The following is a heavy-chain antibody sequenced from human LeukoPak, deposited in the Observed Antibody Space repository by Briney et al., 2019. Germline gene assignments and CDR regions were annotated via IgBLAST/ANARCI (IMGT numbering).Heavy chain of an antibody. V-gene: IGHV4-39*07. CDR1: GGSISSSSYY. CDR2: IYYSGST. J-gene: IGHJ4*02. D-gene: IGHD1-14*01. Sequence: PSETLSLTCTVSGGSISSSSYYWGWIRQPPGKGLEWIGSIYYSGSTYYNPSLKSRVTISVDTSKNQFSLKLSSVTAADTAVYYCARGVSRRGRFDYWGQGTLVTVSS. CDR3: ARGVSRRGRFDY.